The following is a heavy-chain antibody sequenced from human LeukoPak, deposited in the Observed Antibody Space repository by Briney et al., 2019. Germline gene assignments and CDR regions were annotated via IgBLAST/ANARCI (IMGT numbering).Heavy chain of an antibody. CDR2: IGGGGTP. J-gene: IGHJ4*02. V-gene: IGHV3-23*01. Sequence: GGSLRLSCAASGFTFSSCDMSWVRQAPGRGLEWVSAIGGGGTPYYADSVKGRFTISRDNSKNTLYLQMNSLRAEDTAVYYCAKDDHGGSGWRDYFDQWGQGTLGTVSS. D-gene: IGHD6-19*01. CDR3: AKDDHGGSGWRDYFDQ. CDR1: GFTFSSCD.